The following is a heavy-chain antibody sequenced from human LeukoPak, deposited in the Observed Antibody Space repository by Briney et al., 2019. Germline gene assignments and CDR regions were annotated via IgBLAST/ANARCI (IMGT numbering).Heavy chain of an antibody. Sequence: PGGSLRLSCAASAFTFSSYAMSWVRQAPGKGLEWVSTISGRGSSTFYADSVKGRFTISRDNSMNTLYLQMSSLRVEDTALYYCAKDRGYSYGGDYAMDVWGQGTTVTVSS. D-gene: IGHD6-13*01. J-gene: IGHJ6*02. CDR2: ISGRGSST. V-gene: IGHV3-23*01. CDR3: AKDRGYSYGGDYAMDV. CDR1: AFTFSSYA.